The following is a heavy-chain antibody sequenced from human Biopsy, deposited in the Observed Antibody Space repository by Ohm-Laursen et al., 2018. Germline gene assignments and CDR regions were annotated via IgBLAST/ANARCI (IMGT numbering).Heavy chain of an antibody. J-gene: IGHJ5*02. V-gene: IGHV1-2*02. CDR2: INAKTGDT. CDR1: GYTFTGYH. Sequence: SVKVSCKASGYTFTGYHVHWVRQAPGQGLEWMGWINAKTGDTNYAQKFQGRVTMTRDTSISTAYVDLSSLRSDDTAVYYCTRGGYYYDSPAYYYWFDPWGQGTLVTVSS. CDR3: TRGGYYYDSPAYYYWFDP. D-gene: IGHD3-22*01.